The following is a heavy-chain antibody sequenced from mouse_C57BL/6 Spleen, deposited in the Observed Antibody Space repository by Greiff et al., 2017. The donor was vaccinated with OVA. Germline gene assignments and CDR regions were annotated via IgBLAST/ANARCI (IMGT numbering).Heavy chain of an antibody. CDR2: IYPSDSET. CDR1: GYTFTSYW. J-gene: IGHJ2*01. Sequence: QVQLKQPGAELVRPGSSVKLSCKASGYTFTSYWMDWVKQRPGQGLEWIGNIYPSDSETHYNQKFKDKATLTVDKSSSTAYMQLSSLTSEDSAVYYCAREDSLYFDDWGQGTTLTVSS. CDR3: AREDSLYFDD. V-gene: IGHV1-61*01.